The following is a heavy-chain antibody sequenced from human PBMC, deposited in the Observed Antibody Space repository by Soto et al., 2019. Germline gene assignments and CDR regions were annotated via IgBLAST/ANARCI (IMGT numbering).Heavy chain of an antibody. J-gene: IGHJ4*02. CDR3: AKEIGDSSDYPLGY. CDR2: ISNDGSSK. CDR1: GFTFSSLG. V-gene: IGHV3-30*18. D-gene: IGHD3-22*01. Sequence: QVQLVESGGGVVQPGRSLRLSCAASGFTFSSLGMHWVRQAPGKGLEWVAIISNDGSSKYYADSVKGRFTISRDNSKNTLDLQLNSLRTEDTAVYYCAKEIGDSSDYPLGYWTQGTLVTVSS.